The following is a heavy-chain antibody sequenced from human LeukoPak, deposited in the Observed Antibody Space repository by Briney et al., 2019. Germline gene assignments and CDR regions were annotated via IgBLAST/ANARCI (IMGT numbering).Heavy chain of an antibody. J-gene: IGHJ5*02. CDR1: GGSISSYY. V-gene: IGHV4-59*01. D-gene: IGHD2-2*01. CDR2: IYYSGST. CDR3: ARVILHCSSTSCRNWFDP. Sequence: PSETLSLTCTVSGGSISSYYWSWIRQPPGKGLEWIGYIYYSGSTNYNPSLKSRVTISVDTSKNQFSLKLSSVTAADTAVYYRARVILHCSSTSCRNWFDPWGQGTLVTVSS.